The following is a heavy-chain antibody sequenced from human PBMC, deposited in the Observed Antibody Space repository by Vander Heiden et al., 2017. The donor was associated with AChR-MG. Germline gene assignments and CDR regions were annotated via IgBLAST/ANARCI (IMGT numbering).Heavy chain of an antibody. CDR3: ARDPRDSSSWRGYYYMDV. Sequence: EVQLVESGGGLVKPGGSLRLSCAASGFPFSSYSMNWVRQAPGKGLEWVSSISSSSSYIYYADSVKGRFTISRDNAKNSLYLQMNSLRAEDTAVYYCARDPRDSSSWRGYYYMDVWGKGTTVTVSS. J-gene: IGHJ6*03. V-gene: IGHV3-21*01. CDR1: GFPFSSYS. CDR2: ISSSSSYI. D-gene: IGHD6-13*01.